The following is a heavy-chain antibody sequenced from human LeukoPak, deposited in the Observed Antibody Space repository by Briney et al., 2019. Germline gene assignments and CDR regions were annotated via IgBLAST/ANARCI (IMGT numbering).Heavy chain of an antibody. CDR3: STGPYYDVLTGYQDDY. CDR1: GSTLTELS. CDR2: FDPDNGKP. Sequence: ASVKVSCKVSGSTLTELSIHWVRQAPGEGLEWMGGFDPDNGKPIYAQKFQDRATMIEDTSTDTAYMELSSLRSEDTAVYFCSTGPYYDVLTGYQDDYWGQGTLVTVSS. J-gene: IGHJ4*02. D-gene: IGHD3-9*01. V-gene: IGHV1-24*01.